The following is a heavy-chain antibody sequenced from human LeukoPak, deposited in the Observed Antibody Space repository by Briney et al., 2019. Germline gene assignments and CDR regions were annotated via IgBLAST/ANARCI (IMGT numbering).Heavy chain of an antibody. CDR3: AKVRHWLRGLDY. D-gene: IGHD3-9*01. CDR2: ISGSDGTT. J-gene: IGHJ4*02. CDR1: GFTFSNYW. V-gene: IGHV3-23*01. Sequence: PGGSLRLSCVASGFTFSNYWMSWVRQAPGKGLEWVSAISGSDGTTKYADSVQGRFTISRDNSKNTLSLQLNSLRADDTAVYYCAKVRHWLRGLDYWGQGTLVAVSS.